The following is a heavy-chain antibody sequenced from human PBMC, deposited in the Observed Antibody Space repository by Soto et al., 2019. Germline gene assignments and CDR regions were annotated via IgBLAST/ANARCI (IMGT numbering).Heavy chain of an antibody. V-gene: IGHV3-74*01. Sequence: EVQLVESGGGLVQPGGSLRLSCAAAGFAFDSHWMHWVRQAPGKGLAWVSRINGGGSSTFYADSVKGRLTITRDNARYTVYLQMNSLRAEDTAVYYCARGMQWRYGMDVWGQGTTVTVSS. D-gene: IGHD6-19*01. CDR2: INGGGSST. J-gene: IGHJ6*02. CDR1: GFAFDSHW. CDR3: ARGMQWRYGMDV.